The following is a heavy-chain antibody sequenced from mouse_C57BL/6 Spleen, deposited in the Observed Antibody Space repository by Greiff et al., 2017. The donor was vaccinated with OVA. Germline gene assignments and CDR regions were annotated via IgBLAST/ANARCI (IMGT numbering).Heavy chain of an antibody. D-gene: IGHD2-3*01. V-gene: IGHV1-15*01. Sequence: QVQLQQPGAELVRPGASVTLSCKASGYTFTDYEMHWVKQTPVHGLEWIGAIDPETGGTAYNQKFKGKAILTADKSSSTAYMELRSLTSEDSAVYYCTRRDGIYDGYYRFAYWGQGTLVTVSA. CDR3: TRRDGIYDGYYRFAY. CDR2: IDPETGGT. J-gene: IGHJ3*01. CDR1: GYTFTDYE.